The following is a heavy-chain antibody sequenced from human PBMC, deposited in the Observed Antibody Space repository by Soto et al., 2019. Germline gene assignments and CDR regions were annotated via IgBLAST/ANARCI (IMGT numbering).Heavy chain of an antibody. V-gene: IGHV3-48*03. Sequence: TGGSLRLSCAASGFTFSSYEMNWVRQAPGKGLEWVSYISSSGSTIYYADSVKGRFTISRDNAKNSLYLQMNSLRAEDTAVYYCASLGGGYYYYYGMDVWGQGTTVTVSS. D-gene: IGHD3-16*01. J-gene: IGHJ6*02. CDR2: ISSSGSTI. CDR3: ASLGGGYYYYYGMDV. CDR1: GFTFSSYE.